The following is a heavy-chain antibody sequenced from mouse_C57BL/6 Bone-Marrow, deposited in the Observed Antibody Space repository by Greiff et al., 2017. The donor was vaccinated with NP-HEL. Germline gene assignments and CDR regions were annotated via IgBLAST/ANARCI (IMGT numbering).Heavy chain of an antibody. CDR2: IYPGDGDT. CDR3: ARLRSYAMDY. Sequence: VHLVESGAELVKPGASVKISCKASGYAFSSYWMNWVKQRPGKGLEWIGQIYPGDGDTNYNGKFKGKATLTADKSSSTAYMQLSSLTSEDSAVYFCARLRSYAMDYWGQGTSVTVSS. CDR1: GYAFSSYW. D-gene: IGHD1-1*01. J-gene: IGHJ4*01. V-gene: IGHV1-80*01.